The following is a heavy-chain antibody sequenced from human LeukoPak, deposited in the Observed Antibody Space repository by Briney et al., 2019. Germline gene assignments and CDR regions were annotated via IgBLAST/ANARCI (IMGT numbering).Heavy chain of an antibody. V-gene: IGHV3-30-3*01. Sequence: QPGRSLRLSCGASGFTFSSFAMHWVRQAPGKGLEWVAVISYDGSNKYYADSVKGRFTISRDNSKNTLYLQMNSLRAEDTAVYYCARERELGDSSGFDYYYYGMDVWGQGTTVTVSS. D-gene: IGHD3-22*01. CDR2: ISYDGSNK. J-gene: IGHJ6*02. CDR3: ARERELGDSSGFDYYYYGMDV. CDR1: GFTFSSFA.